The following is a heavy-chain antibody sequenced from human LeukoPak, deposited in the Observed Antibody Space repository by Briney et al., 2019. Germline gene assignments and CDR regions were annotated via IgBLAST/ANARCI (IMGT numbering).Heavy chain of an antibody. CDR1: GFTFSAYA. CDR2: ISGSGDST. CDR3: AKGISGTVRGVIGDL. J-gene: IGHJ5*02. Sequence: GGSLRLSCAASGFTFSAYAMTWVRQAPGKGLEWVSAISGSGDSTFYADSVEGRFTISRDNSKNTLYLQMNSLRAEDTAVYYCAKGISGTVRGVIGDLWGQGTLVTVSS. D-gene: IGHD3-10*01. V-gene: IGHV3-23*01.